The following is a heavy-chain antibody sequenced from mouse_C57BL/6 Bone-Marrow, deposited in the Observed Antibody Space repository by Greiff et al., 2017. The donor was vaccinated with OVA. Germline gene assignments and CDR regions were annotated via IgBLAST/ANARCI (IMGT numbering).Heavy chain of an antibody. CDR3: ARGTTVVATGDFDY. Sequence: QVQLKQSGAELARPGASVKLSCKASGYTFTSYGISWVKQRPGQGLEWIGEIYPRSGNTYYNEKFKGKATLTADKSSSPAYMELRSLTSEDSAVYFCARGTTVVATGDFDYWGQGTTLTVSS. V-gene: IGHV1-81*01. CDR1: GYTFTSYG. CDR2: IYPRSGNT. D-gene: IGHD1-1*01. J-gene: IGHJ2*01.